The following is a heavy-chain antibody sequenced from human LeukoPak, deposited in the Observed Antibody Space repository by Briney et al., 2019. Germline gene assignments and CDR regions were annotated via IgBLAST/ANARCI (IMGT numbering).Heavy chain of an antibody. J-gene: IGHJ4*02. CDR2: INHSGST. CDR3: ASVPRGGKSTRDY. V-gene: IGHV4-34*01. CDR1: GGSFSGYY. Sequence: SETLSLTCAVYGGSFSGYYWSWLRQPPGKGLEWIGEINHSGSTNYHPSLKSRVTISIDTSKNQFSLKLSSVTAADTAVYYCASVPRGGKSTRDYWGQGTLVTVSS. D-gene: IGHD4-23*01.